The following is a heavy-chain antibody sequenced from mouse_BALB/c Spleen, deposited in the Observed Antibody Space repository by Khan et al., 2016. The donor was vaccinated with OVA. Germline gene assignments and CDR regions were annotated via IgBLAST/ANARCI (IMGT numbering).Heavy chain of an antibody. CDR2: ISYSGNT. D-gene: IGHD2-10*02. J-gene: IGHJ2*01. Sequence: EVQLQESEPGLVKPSQSLSLTCTVTGYSITSDYAWNWIRQFPGNKLEWMGYISYSGNTNYNPSLKSRISITRDTSKNQFFLQLNSVTTEDTATXYCARVYGGDFDYWGQGTTLTVSS. V-gene: IGHV3-2*02. CDR3: ARVYGGDFDY. CDR1: GYSITSDYA.